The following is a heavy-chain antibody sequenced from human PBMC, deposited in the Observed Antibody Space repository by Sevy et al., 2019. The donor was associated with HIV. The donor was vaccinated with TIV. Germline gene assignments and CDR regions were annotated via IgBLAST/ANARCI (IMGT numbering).Heavy chain of an antibody. CDR3: ARDVLRGATVTTVGWFDP. CDR1: GYTFTGYY. CDR2: INPNSGGT. J-gene: IGHJ5*02. Sequence: ASVKVSCKASGYTFTGYYMHWVRQAPGQGLEWMGRINPNSGGTNYAQKFQGRVTMTRDTSISTAYMELSRPRSDDTAVYYCARDVLRGATVTTVGWFDPWGQGTLVTVSS. V-gene: IGHV1-2*06. D-gene: IGHD4-4*01.